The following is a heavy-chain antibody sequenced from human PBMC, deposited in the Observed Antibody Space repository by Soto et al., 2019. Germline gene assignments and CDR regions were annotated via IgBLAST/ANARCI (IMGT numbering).Heavy chain of an antibody. V-gene: IGHV1-69*01. D-gene: IGHD3-22*01. CDR1: GGTFSSYA. J-gene: IGHJ4*02. CDR2: IIPIFVTA. Sequence: QVQLVQSGAEVKKPGSSVKVSCKASGGTFSSYAISWVRQAPGQGIEWMGGIIPIFVTANYAQKFKGRVTITADESTRTAYMEVSSLISEDTAVYYCASLYYYDSSGYYPFDYWGQGTLVTVSS. CDR3: ASLYYYDSSGYYPFDY.